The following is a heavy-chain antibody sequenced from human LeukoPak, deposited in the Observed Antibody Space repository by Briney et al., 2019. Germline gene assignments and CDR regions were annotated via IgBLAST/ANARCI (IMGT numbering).Heavy chain of an antibody. J-gene: IGHJ6*03. D-gene: IGHD3-22*01. Sequence: GRSLRLSCAASGFTFSSYGMHWVRQAPGKGLEWVAVISYDGSKKYYSDSVRGRFTISRDYSKSTLYLQMNSLRGEDTAVYYCARDTYHFDSRSYYWLDYYMDVWGKGTTVTVSS. V-gene: IGHV3-30*03. CDR3: ARDTYHFDSRSYYWLDYYMDV. CDR1: GFTFSSYG. CDR2: ISYDGSKK.